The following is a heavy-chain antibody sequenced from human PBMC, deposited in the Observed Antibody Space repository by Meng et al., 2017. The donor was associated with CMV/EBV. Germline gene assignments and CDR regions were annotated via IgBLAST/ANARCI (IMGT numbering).Heavy chain of an antibody. CDR1: GFTFSSYS. J-gene: IGHJ4*02. CDR2: ISSSSSYI. Sequence: GESLKISCAASGFTFSSYSMNWVRQAPGKGLEWVSSISSSSSYIYYADSVKGRFTISRDNAKNSLYLQMNSLRAEDAAVYYCAREAGATSYWGQGTLVTVSS. V-gene: IGHV3-21*01. CDR3: AREAGATSY. D-gene: IGHD1-26*01.